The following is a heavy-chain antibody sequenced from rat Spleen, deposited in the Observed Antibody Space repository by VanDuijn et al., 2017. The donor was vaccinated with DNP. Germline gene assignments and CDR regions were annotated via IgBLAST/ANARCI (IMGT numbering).Heavy chain of an antibody. Sequence: EVQLVESGGGLVQPGRSLKLSCAASGFTFSDYAMAWVRQAPKKGLEWVATLSTSGGSIYYRDSVKGRFTISRDNAKSTLYLRMDSLRSEDTATYYCTTGYYGYNFGYWGQGVMVTVSS. D-gene: IGHD1-9*01. V-gene: IGHV5-27*01. J-gene: IGHJ2*01. CDR3: TTGYYGYNFGY. CDR2: LSTSGGSI. CDR1: GFTFSDYA.